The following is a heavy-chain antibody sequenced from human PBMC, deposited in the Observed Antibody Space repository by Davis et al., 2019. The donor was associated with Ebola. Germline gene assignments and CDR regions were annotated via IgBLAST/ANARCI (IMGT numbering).Heavy chain of an antibody. CDR3: ARGSRNMDV. Sequence: GESPKIPRAAPGFTFRSHWMSWVRQAPGKGLEWVAKIKEDGSEKLEVDSVKGRFTISRDNAKDSLYLQMNSLRAEDTAVYYCARGSRNMDVWGQGTTVTVSS. CDR1: GFTFRSHW. V-gene: IGHV3-7*03. CDR2: IKEDGSEK. J-gene: IGHJ6*02.